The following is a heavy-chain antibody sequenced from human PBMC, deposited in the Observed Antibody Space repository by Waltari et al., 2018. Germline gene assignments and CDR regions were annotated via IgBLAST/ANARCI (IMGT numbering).Heavy chain of an antibody. CDR3: ARGRGFDP. V-gene: IGHV4-34*01. CDR1: GGSFSGYY. J-gene: IGHJ5*02. CDR2: INHSGST. Sequence: QVQLQQWGGGLLRPSETLSLICAVYGGSFSGYYWSWIRQPPGKGLEWIGEINHSGSTNYNPSLKSRVTISGDTSKKQFSLKLTSVTAADTAIYYCARGRGFDPWGQGTLVIVSS.